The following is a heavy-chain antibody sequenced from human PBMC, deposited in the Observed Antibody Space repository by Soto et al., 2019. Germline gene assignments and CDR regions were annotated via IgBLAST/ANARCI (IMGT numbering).Heavy chain of an antibody. J-gene: IGHJ6*02. CDR2: INHSGST. CDR3: ARGGYYDSSGYLLDYYYYGMDV. Sequence: QVQLQQWGAGLLKPSETLSLTCAVYGGSFSGYYWSWIRQPPGKGLEWIGEINHSGSTNYNPSLKSRVTTSVDTSKNQFSLKLSSVTAADTAVYYCARGGYYDSSGYLLDYYYYGMDVWGQGTTVTVSS. D-gene: IGHD3-22*01. CDR1: GGSFSGYY. V-gene: IGHV4-34*01.